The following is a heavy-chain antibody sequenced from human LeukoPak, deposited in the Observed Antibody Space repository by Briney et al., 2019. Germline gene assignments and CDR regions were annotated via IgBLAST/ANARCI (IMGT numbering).Heavy chain of an antibody. CDR2: IIPILGIA. CDR3: ARDLLKPNSIFGVVIGLDY. D-gene: IGHD3-3*01. CDR1: GGTFSSYT. J-gene: IGHJ4*02. V-gene: IGHV1-69*04. Sequence: SVKVSCKASGGTFSSYTISWVRQAPGQGLEWMGRIIPILGIANCAQKFQGRVTITADKSTSTAYMELSSLRSEDTAVYYCARDLLKPNSIFGVVIGLDYWGQGTLVTVSS.